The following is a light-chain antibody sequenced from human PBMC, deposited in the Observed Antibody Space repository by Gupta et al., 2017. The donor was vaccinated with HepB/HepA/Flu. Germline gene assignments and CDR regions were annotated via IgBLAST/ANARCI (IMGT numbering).Light chain of an antibody. CDR2: STK. CDR1: SSNVGSHN. Sequence: QSVLTQPPSASGTPGQRVTVSCSGSSSNVGSHNINWYQQLPGMAPKLLIFSTKQRPSGVPDRFSASKSGTSASLAISGLQSEDEADYFCGTWDKSLNAFVFGTGTEVTVL. CDR3: GTWDKSLNAFV. J-gene: IGLJ1*01. V-gene: IGLV1-44*01.